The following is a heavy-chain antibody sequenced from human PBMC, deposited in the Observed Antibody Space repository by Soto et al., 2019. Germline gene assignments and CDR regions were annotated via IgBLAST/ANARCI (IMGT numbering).Heavy chain of an antibody. D-gene: IGHD2-2*01. Sequence: GGSLRLSCAASGFTFSSYAMSWVRQAPGKGLEWVSAINSRGGSTYYADYVKGRFTISRDSSKNTLYLQMNSLRAEDTTEYYCAKDRSSTSCYAFDYGGQGTLVTVSS. CDR1: GFTFSSYA. CDR2: INSRGGST. V-gene: IGHV3-23*01. J-gene: IGHJ4*02. CDR3: AKDRSSTSCYAFDY.